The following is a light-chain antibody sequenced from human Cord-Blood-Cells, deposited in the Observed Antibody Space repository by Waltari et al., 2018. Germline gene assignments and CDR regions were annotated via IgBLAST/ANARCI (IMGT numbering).Light chain of an antibody. J-gene: IGKJ1*01. V-gene: IGKV4-1*01. CDR2: WSS. Sequence: DIVMTQSPDSLDVSLGERATINCKSSQSVLYSSNNKNYLAWYQQKPGQPPKLLIYWSSTLESGVPDRFSGSGSGTDFTLTISSLQAEDVAVYYCQQYYSTPRTFGQGTKVEIK. CDR1: QSVLYSSNNKNY. CDR3: QQYYSTPRT.